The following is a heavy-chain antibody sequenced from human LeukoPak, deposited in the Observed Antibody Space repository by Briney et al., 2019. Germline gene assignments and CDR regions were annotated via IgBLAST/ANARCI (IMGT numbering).Heavy chain of an antibody. CDR1: GFTVSDNY. J-gene: IGHJ4*02. V-gene: IGHV3-53*01. Sequence: PGGSLRLSCAASGFTVSDNYMSWVRQAPGKGLEWVSIIYSAGSTNYADSVKGRFTISRDNSKNTLYLQMNSLRAEDTAVYCCARETAMAPDYWGQGTLVTVSS. CDR3: ARETAMAPDY. D-gene: IGHD5-18*01. CDR2: IYSAGST.